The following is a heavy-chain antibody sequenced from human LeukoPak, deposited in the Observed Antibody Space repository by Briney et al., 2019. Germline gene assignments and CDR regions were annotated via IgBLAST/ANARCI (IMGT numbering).Heavy chain of an antibody. Sequence: SETLSLTCTVSGGSISTYYWSWIRQPPGEGLEWIGSIYYSGTAHSNPSLKSRATISVDTSKNHLSLKVNFVTAADTAVYYCARGASGTLYDAFDIWGQGTMVTVSS. V-gene: IGHV4-59*01. CDR1: GGSISTYY. CDR2: IYYSGTA. J-gene: IGHJ3*02. D-gene: IGHD1-26*01. CDR3: ARGASGTLYDAFDI.